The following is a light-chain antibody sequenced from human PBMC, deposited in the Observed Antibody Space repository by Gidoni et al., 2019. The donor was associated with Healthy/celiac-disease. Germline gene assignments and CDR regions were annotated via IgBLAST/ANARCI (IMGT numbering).Light chain of an antibody. CDR3: QQYNNWPRRT. CDR1: QSVSSN. CDR2: GAS. J-gene: IGKJ3*01. Sequence: EIVMTKSPATLSVSPGERATLSCRASQSVSSNLAWYQQKPGQAPRLLIYGASTRATGIPARFSGSGSGTEFTLTISSLQSEDFAVYDCQQYNNWPRRTFGPXAKVDIK. V-gene: IGKV3-15*01.